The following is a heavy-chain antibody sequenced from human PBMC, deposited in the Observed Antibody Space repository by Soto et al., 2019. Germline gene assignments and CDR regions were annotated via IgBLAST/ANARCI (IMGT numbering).Heavy chain of an antibody. CDR1: GGPISSYY. J-gene: IGHJ5*01. CDR3: ARTAVATPTYNWFDS. Sequence: PSETLSLTCTVSGGPISSYYWSWIRQPPGKGLEWIGYICHSGSTNYNPSLKCRVTISLDRSKKQCSLSLSSVTAADSALDYCARTAVATPTYNWFDSWGQGTLVTVSS. V-gene: IGHV4-4*08. D-gene: IGHD4-17*01. CDR2: ICHSGST.